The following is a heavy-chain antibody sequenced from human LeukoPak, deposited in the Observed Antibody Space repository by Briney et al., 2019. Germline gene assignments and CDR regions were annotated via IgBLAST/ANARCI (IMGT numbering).Heavy chain of an antibody. Sequence: ASVKVSCKASGYTFTGYYMHWVRQAPGQGLEWMGWTNPNSGGTNYAQKFQGRVTMTRDTSISTAYTELSRLRSDDTAVYYCARDISRWNSYGYWGQGTLVTVSS. V-gene: IGHV1-2*02. CDR3: ARDISRWNSYGY. CDR2: TNPNSGGT. CDR1: GYTFTGYY. D-gene: IGHD5-18*01. J-gene: IGHJ4*02.